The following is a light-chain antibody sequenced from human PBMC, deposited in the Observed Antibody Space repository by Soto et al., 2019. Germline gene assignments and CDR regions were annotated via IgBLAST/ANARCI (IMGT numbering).Light chain of an antibody. V-gene: IGKV3D-20*02. CDR3: QQRSNWPPIT. CDR1: QYVSSGY. Sequence: VLTQSPGTLSLSPGESATLSCRASQYVSSGYLAWYQQKPGQAPRLLIYGASTRATGIPARFSGSGSGTDFTLTISSLEAEDFAIYYCQQRSNWPPITFGQGTRLEIK. J-gene: IGKJ5*01. CDR2: GAS.